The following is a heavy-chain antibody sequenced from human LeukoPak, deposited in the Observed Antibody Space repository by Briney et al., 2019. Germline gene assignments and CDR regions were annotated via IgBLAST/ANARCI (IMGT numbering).Heavy chain of an antibody. CDR3: ARDRDISVVLAPIFY. J-gene: IGHJ4*02. Sequence: GGSLRLSCAASGFTFNNYAMSWVRQAPGKGLEWVSGISGGGSGTYYVDSVKGRFTISRDTSKNTLYLQMNSLRAEDTAVYYCARDRDISVVLAPIFYWGQGALVTVSS. V-gene: IGHV3-23*01. CDR2: ISGGGSGT. CDR1: GFTFNNYA. D-gene: IGHD2-2*01.